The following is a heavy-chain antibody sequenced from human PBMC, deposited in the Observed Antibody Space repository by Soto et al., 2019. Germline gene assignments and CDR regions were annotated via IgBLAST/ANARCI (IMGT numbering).Heavy chain of an antibody. CDR3: ARVPSPFDYYYAMDV. Sequence: SETPSLTCTVSGDSISSGNKYWSWIRQPPGKGLEWIGYIFSSGTIYYNPSLKSRLTMSLDASQNQFSLKLNSLTDADTAVYFCARVPSPFDYYYAMDVWGQGTTVTVSS. J-gene: IGHJ6*02. CDR2: IFSSGTI. D-gene: IGHD3-16*01. V-gene: IGHV4-30-4*01. CDR1: GDSISSGNKY.